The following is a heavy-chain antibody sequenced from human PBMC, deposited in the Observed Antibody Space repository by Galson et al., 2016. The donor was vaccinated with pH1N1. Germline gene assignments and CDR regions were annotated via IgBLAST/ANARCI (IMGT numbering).Heavy chain of an antibody. J-gene: IGHJ2*01. Sequence: SVKVSCKASGYTLTSYDINWVRQATGQGLEWMGWMNPNNGNADYAPKFQGRVTLTRNASINTAYMELSSLTSEDMAVYYCARGPVYWYFDLWGRGTPVIVSS. V-gene: IGHV1-8*01. CDR1: GYTLTSYD. CDR3: ARGPVYWYFDL. CDR2: MNPNNGNA.